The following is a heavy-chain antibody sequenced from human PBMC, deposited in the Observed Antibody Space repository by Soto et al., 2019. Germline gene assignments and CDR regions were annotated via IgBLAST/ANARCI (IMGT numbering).Heavy chain of an antibody. Sequence: SVKVSCKASGGTFSSYAISWVRQAPGQGLEWMGGIIPIFGTANYAQKFQGRVTITADESTSTAYMELSSLRSEDTAVYYCARQAPLLRYFDWLPPDYWGQGTLVTVSS. V-gene: IGHV1-69*13. D-gene: IGHD3-9*01. J-gene: IGHJ4*02. CDR2: IIPIFGTA. CDR1: GGTFSSYA. CDR3: ARQAPLLRYFDWLPPDY.